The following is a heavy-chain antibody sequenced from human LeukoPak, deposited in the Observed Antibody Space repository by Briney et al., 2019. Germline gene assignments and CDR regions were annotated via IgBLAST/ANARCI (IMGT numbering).Heavy chain of an antibody. CDR1: GFTVSSNY. Sequence: PGGSLRLSCAASGFTVSSNYMSWVRQAPGKGLEWVSVIYSGGSTDYADSVKGRFTISRDNAKNSLYLQMNSLRAEDTALYYCAKDSVNGGSPIDPEDYFDYWGQGALVTVSS. CDR3: AKDSVNGGSPIDPEDYFDY. V-gene: IGHV3-53*05. CDR2: IYSGGST. D-gene: IGHD7-27*01. J-gene: IGHJ4*02.